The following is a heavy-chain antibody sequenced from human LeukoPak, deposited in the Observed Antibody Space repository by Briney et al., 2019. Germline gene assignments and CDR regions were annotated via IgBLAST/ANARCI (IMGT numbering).Heavy chain of an antibody. CDR1: GFTFSSYS. D-gene: IGHD3-22*01. J-gene: IGHJ4*02. CDR3: ARVGASSYYDSSGYPPSVDY. V-gene: IGHV3-21*01. Sequence: GGSLRLSCAASGFTFSSYSMNWVRQAPGKGLEWVSSISSSSSYIYYADSVKGRFTISRDNAKNSLYLQMNSLRAEDTAVYYCARVGASSYYDSSGYPPSVDYWSQGILVTVSS. CDR2: ISSSSSYI.